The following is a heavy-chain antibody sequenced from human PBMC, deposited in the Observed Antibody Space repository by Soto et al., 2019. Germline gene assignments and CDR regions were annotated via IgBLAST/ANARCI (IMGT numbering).Heavy chain of an antibody. J-gene: IGHJ4*02. CDR1: GGSISSYY. CDR3: ARAKGTMSTGYYFDY. CDR2: IYYSGST. D-gene: IGHD3-22*01. V-gene: IGHV4-59*01. Sequence: SETLSLTCTVSGGSISSYYWSWIRQPPGKGLEWIGYIYYSGSTNYNPSLKSRVTTSVDTSKNQFSLKLSSVTAADTAVYYCARAKGTMSTGYYFDYWGQGTLVTVSS.